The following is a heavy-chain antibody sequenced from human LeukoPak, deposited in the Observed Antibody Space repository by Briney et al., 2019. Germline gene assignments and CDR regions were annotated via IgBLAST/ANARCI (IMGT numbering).Heavy chain of an antibody. CDR3: ARGHESIKTFGEVIKSRTRWFDP. Sequence: SETLSLTCTVSGGSISSYYWSWIRQPAGKGLEWIGRIYTSGSTNYNPSLKSRVTMSVDTSKNQFFLKLSSATAADTAVYYCARGHESIKTFGEVIKSRTRWFDPWGQGTLVTVSS. CDR1: GGSISSYY. V-gene: IGHV4-4*07. J-gene: IGHJ5*02. D-gene: IGHD3-3*01. CDR2: IYTSGST.